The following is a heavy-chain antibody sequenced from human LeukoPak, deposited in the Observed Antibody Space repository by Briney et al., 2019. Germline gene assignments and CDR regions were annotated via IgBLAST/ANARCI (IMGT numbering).Heavy chain of an antibody. D-gene: IGHD3/OR15-3a*01. Sequence: GGSLRLSCAASGFTFSSYAMNWVRQAPGKGLEWVSGIYTNGRDTRYADSVKGRFTISRDNSKNTLYLQMHSLRVEDTAVYYCAHLVWEYVGGLDVWGQGTTVTVSS. CDR2: IYTNGRDT. CDR3: AHLVWEYVGGLDV. CDR1: GFTFSSYA. V-gene: IGHV3-23*05. J-gene: IGHJ6*02.